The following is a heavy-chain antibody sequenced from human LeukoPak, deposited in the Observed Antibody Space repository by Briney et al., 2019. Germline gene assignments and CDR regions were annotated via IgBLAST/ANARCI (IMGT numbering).Heavy chain of an antibody. Sequence: GGSLRLSCAASGFTFSSYGMHWVRQAPGKGLEWVAVISYDGSNKYYADSVKGRFTSSRDNSKNTLYLQMNSLRAEDTAVYYCAKQSRSGYSRGYFDLWGRGTLVTVSS. J-gene: IGHJ2*01. CDR1: GFTFSSYG. CDR3: AKQSRSGYSRGYFDL. D-gene: IGHD5-12*01. V-gene: IGHV3-30*18. CDR2: ISYDGSNK.